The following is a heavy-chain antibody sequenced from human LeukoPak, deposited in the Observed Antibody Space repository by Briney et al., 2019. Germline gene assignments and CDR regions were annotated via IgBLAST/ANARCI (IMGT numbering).Heavy chain of an antibody. CDR2: MNPISGNT. D-gene: IGHD2-15*01. CDR3: ARPYCSGGDCLRYFDL. Sequence: ASVTVSFKASGYTFTSYDISWVRQATGQGLEWMGWMNPISGNTGYAQKFEGRVTMTRSTSISTAYMELSSLRSEDTAVYYCARPYCSGGDCLRYFDLWGRGTLITVSS. J-gene: IGHJ2*01. V-gene: IGHV1-8*01. CDR1: GYTFTSYD.